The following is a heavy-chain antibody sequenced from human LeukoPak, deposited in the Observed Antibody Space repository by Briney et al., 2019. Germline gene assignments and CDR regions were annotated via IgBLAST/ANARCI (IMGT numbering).Heavy chain of an antibody. D-gene: IGHD3-10*01. V-gene: IGHV3-30*04. Sequence: PGRSLRLSCAASGFTFSSYAMHWVRQAPGKGLEWVAVISYDGSNKYYADSVKGRFTISRDNSKNTLYLQMNSLRAEDTAVYYCARDMGITMVRGVLDYWGQGTLVTVSS. CDR2: ISYDGSNK. CDR3: ARDMGITMVRGVLDY. J-gene: IGHJ4*02. CDR1: GFTFSSYA.